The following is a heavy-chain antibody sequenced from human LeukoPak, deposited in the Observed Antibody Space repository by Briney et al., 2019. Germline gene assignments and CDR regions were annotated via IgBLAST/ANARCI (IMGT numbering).Heavy chain of an antibody. V-gene: IGHV3-48*02. CDR3: ARDYSDNSSAYLDY. CDR1: GFTFSNAW. CDR2: ISTSSSTI. D-gene: IGHD3-22*01. J-gene: IGHJ4*02. Sequence: GGSLRLSCAASGFTFSNAWMNWVRQAPGKGLEWVSYISTSSSTIKYADSVKGRFTISRDNAKNSLYLQVNSLRDEDTAVYYCARDYSDNSSAYLDYWGQGTLVIVSS.